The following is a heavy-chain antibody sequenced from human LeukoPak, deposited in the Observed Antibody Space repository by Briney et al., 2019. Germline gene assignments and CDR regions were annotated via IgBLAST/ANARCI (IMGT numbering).Heavy chain of an antibody. CDR2: INSDGSST. Sequence: GGSLRLSCAASGFTFSSYWMHWVRQAPEKGLVWVSRINSDGSSTIHADSVKGRFTISRDNSKNTLYLQMNSLRAEDTAVYYCAKDLGREVSDSSVDYWGQGTLVTVSS. CDR3: AKDLGREVSDSSVDY. CDR1: GFTFSSYW. V-gene: IGHV3-74*01. J-gene: IGHJ4*02. D-gene: IGHD3-16*01.